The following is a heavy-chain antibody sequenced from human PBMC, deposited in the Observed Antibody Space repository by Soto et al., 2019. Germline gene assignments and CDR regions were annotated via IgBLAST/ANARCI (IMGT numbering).Heavy chain of an antibody. Sequence: SQTLSLTCALSGDSVSSNSAAWNWIRQSPSSGLEWLGRTYYRSKWYNDYAVSVKSRITINPDTSKNQFSLQLNSVTPEDTAVYYCARDQVVPAAIYYYYYGMDVWGQGTTVTVSS. D-gene: IGHD2-2*01. CDR1: GDSVSSNSAA. V-gene: IGHV6-1*01. CDR3: ARDQVVPAAIYYYYYGMDV. J-gene: IGHJ6*02. CDR2: TYYRSKWYN.